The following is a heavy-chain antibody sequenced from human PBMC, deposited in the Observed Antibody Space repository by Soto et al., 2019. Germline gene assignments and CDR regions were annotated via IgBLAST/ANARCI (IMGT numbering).Heavy chain of an antibody. CDR1: VSSDGSDP. CDR3: ANGEGKWALPR. J-gene: IGHJ4*02. CDR2: IIPIFGSP. V-gene: IGHV1-69*01. D-gene: IGHD3-10*01. Sequence: PGQLCWQACVSSDGSDPISWGRQAPGQGLEWMGGIIPIFGSPTYAQRFQGRVTITADEPSRPAYLELRSLKSEDTAVYFCANGEGKWALPRRGQG.